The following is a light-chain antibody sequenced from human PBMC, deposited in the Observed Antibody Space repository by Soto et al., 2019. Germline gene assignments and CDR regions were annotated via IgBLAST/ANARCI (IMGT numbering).Light chain of an antibody. Sequence: DIHMTQSPSTLSASVGDRVTITCRASQNINSWLAWYQQKPGEAPKLLIYEASSLEKGVPARFGGSGSGTEFTLTISSLQPDDFATYYCQQYNVYSWTFGQGTKVEIK. CDR1: QNINSW. CDR3: QQYNVYSWT. J-gene: IGKJ1*01. CDR2: EAS. V-gene: IGKV1-5*03.